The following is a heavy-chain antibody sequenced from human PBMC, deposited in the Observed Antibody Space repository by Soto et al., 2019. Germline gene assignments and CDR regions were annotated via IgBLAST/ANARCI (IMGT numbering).Heavy chain of an antibody. V-gene: IGHV4-59*08. J-gene: IGHJ5*02. Sequence: SETLSLTCTVSGGSISSYYWSWIRQPPGKGLEWIGYIYYSGSTNYNPSLKSRVTISVDTSKNQFSLKLSSVTVADTAVYYCARLVVVPAAIISYWFEPWGQGTLVTLSS. CDR3: ARLVVVPAAIISYWFEP. CDR1: GGSISSYY. D-gene: IGHD2-2*02. CDR2: IYYSGST.